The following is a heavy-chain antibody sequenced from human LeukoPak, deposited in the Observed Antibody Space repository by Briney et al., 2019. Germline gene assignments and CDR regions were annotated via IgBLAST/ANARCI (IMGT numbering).Heavy chain of an antibody. D-gene: IGHD6-13*01. Sequence: PSETLSLTCTVSGGSISSGSYYWSWIRQPAGKGLEWIGRIYTSGSTNYNPSLKSRVTISVDTSKNQFSLKLSSVTAADTAVYYCARDRSEQQGYYYYYMDVWGKGTTVTISS. CDR3: ARDRSEQQGYYYYYMDV. CDR2: IYTSGST. V-gene: IGHV4-61*02. CDR1: GGSISSGSYY. J-gene: IGHJ6*03.